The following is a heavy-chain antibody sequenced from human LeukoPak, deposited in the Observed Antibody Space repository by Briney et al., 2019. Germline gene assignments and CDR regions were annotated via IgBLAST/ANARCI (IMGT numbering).Heavy chain of an antibody. CDR1: GDTFTSYY. CDR2: INPSGGST. CDR3: ARGRHYYDSSDYYYEGDAFDI. D-gene: IGHD3-22*01. V-gene: IGHV1-46*01. Sequence: GASVKVSCKASGDTFTSYYMHCVRQAPGQGLEWVGIINPSGGSTSYAQKFQGRVTMTRDMSTSTVYMGLSSLRSEDTAVYYCARGRHYYDSSDYYYEGDAFDIWGQGTMVTVSS. J-gene: IGHJ3*02.